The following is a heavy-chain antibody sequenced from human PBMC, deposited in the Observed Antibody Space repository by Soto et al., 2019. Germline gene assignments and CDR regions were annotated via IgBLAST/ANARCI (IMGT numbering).Heavy chain of an antibody. CDR2: INPSGGST. CDR3: ARDQVWKAFGGGYYFDY. D-gene: IGHD3-10*01. J-gene: IGHJ4*02. Sequence: ASVKVSCKASGYTFTSYYMHWVRQAPGQGLEWMGIINPSGGSTSYAQKFQGRVTMTRDTSTSTVYMELSSLRSEDTAVYYCARDQVWKAFGGGYYFDYWGQGTVVTVSS. CDR1: GYTFTSYY. V-gene: IGHV1-46*01.